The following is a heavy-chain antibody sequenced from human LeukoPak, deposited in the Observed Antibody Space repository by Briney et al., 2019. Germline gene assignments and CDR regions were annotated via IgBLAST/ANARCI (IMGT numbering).Heavy chain of an antibody. J-gene: IGHJ4*02. CDR2: INPGGRST. CDR1: GYTFTNYY. CDR3: ARARPSMWIDY. D-gene: IGHD5-12*01. Sequence: ASVKVSCKASGYTFTNYYIHWVRQAPGQGLEWMGIINPGGRSTSYAQKFQGRVTMTRDTSTSTVYMELSSLRSEDTAVYYCARARPSMWIDYWGQGTLVTVSS. V-gene: IGHV1-46*01.